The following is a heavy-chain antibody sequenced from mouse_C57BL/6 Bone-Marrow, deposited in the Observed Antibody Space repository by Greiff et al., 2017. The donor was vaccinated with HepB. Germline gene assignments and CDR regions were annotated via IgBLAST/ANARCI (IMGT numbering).Heavy chain of an antibody. D-gene: IGHD2-3*01. CDR1: GFTFSSYA. J-gene: IGHJ2*01. Sequence: EVQVVESGEGLVKPGGSLKLSCAASGFTFSSYAMSWVRQTPEKRLEWVAYISSGGDYIYYADTVKGRFTISRDNARNTLYLQMSSLKSEDTAMYYCTRDPNYDGYSLFDYWGQGTTLTVSS. CDR3: TRDPNYDGYSLFDY. CDR2: ISSGGDYI. V-gene: IGHV5-9-1*02.